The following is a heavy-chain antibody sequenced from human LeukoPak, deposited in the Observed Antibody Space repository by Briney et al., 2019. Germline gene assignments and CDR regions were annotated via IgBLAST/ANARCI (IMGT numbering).Heavy chain of an antibody. CDR2: INPGGSSI. CDR1: GFTFSSYW. CDR3: ARSNQADDH. J-gene: IGHJ4*02. Sequence: GGSLRLSCAASGFTFSSYWMHWVRQVPGKGLVWVARINPGGSSITYADSVKGRFTISRDNAKNTLYLQMDSLRAEDTGVYYCARSNQADDHWGQGTLVTVSS. D-gene: IGHD1-14*01. V-gene: IGHV3-74*01.